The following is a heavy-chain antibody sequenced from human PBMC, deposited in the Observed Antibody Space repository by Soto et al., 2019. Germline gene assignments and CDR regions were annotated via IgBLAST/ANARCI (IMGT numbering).Heavy chain of an antibody. D-gene: IGHD3-16*01. J-gene: IGHJ4*02. CDR1: GFTFSSYG. Sequence: GGSLRLSCAASGFTFSSYGMHWVRQAPGKGLEWVADFWADGRSNYYADSVKGRFTISRDNSKNTVFLQMNSLRAEDTAVYYCARDLSFGSLDFDYWGRGTPVTVYS. CDR2: FWADGRSN. CDR3: ARDLSFGSLDFDY. V-gene: IGHV3-33*01.